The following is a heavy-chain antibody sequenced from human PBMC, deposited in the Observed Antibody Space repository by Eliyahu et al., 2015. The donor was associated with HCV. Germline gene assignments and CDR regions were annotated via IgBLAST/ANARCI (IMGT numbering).Heavy chain of an antibody. D-gene: IGHD6-19*01. J-gene: IGHJ5*02. CDR3: ALEGGGSGPRWFDP. CDR1: GGTFTTYT. CDR2: IIPFFKTA. Sequence: QVQLVQSGAEVKKPGSSVKVSCKASGGTFTTYTITWVRQAPGQRLEWMGGIIPFFKTANYAQKFQGRVTITADESTSTAYLELISLTSEDTAVYYCALEGGGSGPRWFDPWGQGTLVSVSS. V-gene: IGHV1-69*01.